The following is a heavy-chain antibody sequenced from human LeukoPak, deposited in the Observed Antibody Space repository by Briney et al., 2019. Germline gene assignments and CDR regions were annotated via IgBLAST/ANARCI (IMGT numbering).Heavy chain of an antibody. J-gene: IGHJ4*02. Sequence: GGSLRLSCAASGFTLRSYWMTWVRQAPGKGLEWVSYISSSSSTIYYADSVKGRFTISRDNAKNSLYLQMNSLRAEDTAVYYCARSRIQLWSDYWGQGTLVTVSS. CDR2: ISSSSSTI. CDR3: ARSRIQLWSDY. CDR1: GFTLRSYW. D-gene: IGHD5-18*01. V-gene: IGHV3-48*01.